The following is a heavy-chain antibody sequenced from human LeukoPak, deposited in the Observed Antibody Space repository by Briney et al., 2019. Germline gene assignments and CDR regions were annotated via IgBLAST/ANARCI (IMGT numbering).Heavy chain of an antibody. CDR3: ARQARSLETRIPYFDY. J-gene: IGHJ4*02. D-gene: IGHD3-3*01. V-gene: IGHV3-48*03. Sequence: GGSLRPSCAASGFTFSSYEMNWVRQAPGKGLEWVSYISSGGETIYYADSVKGRFTISRDNAKNSLYLQMNSLSAEDTAVYYCARQARSLETRIPYFDYWGQGTLVTVSS. CDR1: GFTFSSYE. CDR2: ISSGGETI.